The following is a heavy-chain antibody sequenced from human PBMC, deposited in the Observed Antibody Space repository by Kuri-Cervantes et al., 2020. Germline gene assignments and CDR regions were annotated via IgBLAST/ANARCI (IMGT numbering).Heavy chain of an antibody. CDR1: GFTFSSYS. Sequence: GGSLRLSCAASGFTFSSYSMNWVRQAPGKGLEWVSSISSSSSYIYYADSVKGRFTISRDNAKNSLYLQMNSLRADDTGIYYCARAHFYGSRSSVGYYYYYMDVWGEGTTVTVSS. V-gene: IGHV3-21*01. J-gene: IGHJ6*03. CDR3: ARAHFYGSRSSVGYYYYYMDV. D-gene: IGHD3-10*01. CDR2: ISSSSSYI.